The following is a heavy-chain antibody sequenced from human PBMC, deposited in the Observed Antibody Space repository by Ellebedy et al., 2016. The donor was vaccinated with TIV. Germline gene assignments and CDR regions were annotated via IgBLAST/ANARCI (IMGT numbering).Heavy chain of an antibody. CDR3: ARDPGGGGDFGDNWFDP. Sequence: GESLKISCVASGFTFTDYWMTWVRQAPGKGLEWVSNVSQDGSEKYYVDSVNGRFIVSRDSSKNTLYLQMKSLTAEDTAVYYCARDPGGGGDFGDNWFDPWGQGTLVTVSS. CDR1: GFTFTDYW. J-gene: IGHJ5*02. D-gene: IGHD2-21*01. CDR2: VSQDGSEK. V-gene: IGHV3-7*01.